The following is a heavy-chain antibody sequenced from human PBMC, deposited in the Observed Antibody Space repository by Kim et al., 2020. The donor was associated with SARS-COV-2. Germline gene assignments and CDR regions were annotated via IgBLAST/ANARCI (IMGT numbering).Heavy chain of an antibody. CDR2: INPNSGGT. V-gene: IGHV1-2*04. D-gene: IGHD5-12*01. J-gene: IGHJ6*02. CDR1: GYTFTGYY. CDR3: ARAPNMRGVATILGPLDYYYGMDV. Sequence: ASVKVSCKASGYTFTGYYMHWVRQAPGQGLEWMGWINPNSGGTNYAQKFQGWVTMTRNTSISTAYMELSRLRSDDTAVYYCARAPNMRGVATILGPLDYYYGMDVWGQGTTVTVSS.